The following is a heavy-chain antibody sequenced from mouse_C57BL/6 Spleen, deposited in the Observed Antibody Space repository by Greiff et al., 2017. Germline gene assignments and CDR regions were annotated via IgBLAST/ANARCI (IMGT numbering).Heavy chain of an antibody. Sequence: DVKLVESGGGLVKPGGSLKLSCAASGFTFSSYTMSWVRQTPEKRLEWVATISGGGGNTYYPDSVKGRFTISRDNAKNTLYLQMSSLRSEDTALYYCARLELGSYFDYWGQGTTLTVSS. CDR2: ISGGGGNT. CDR1: GFTFSSYT. D-gene: IGHD4-1*01. V-gene: IGHV5-9*01. J-gene: IGHJ2*01. CDR3: ARLELGSYFDY.